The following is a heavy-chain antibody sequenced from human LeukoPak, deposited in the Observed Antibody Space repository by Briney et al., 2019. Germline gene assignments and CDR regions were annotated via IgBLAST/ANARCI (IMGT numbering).Heavy chain of an antibody. D-gene: IGHD1-1*01. V-gene: IGHV3-7*04. CDR3: ARDSPEGNNWGSEPTFDY. J-gene: IGHJ4*02. CDR1: GFTLSRYW. CDR2: IKGDGSKK. Sequence: GGSLSLSCTASGFTLSRYWMSWVRQAPGKGLEWVADIKGDGSKKYYADSVKGRFTISRDNAENSLYLQMNSLRAEDTAVYFCARDSPEGNNWGSEPTFDYWGQGILLTVSS.